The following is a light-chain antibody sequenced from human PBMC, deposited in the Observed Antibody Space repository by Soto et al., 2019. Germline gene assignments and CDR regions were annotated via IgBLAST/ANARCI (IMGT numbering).Light chain of an antibody. Sequence: PQSPGTLSLSPGASATLSCRASQSVSSSYLAWYQQKPGKVPKLLIYAASTLQSGVPSRFSGSGSGTDFTLTISSLQPEDVATYYCQKYNSAPRTFGQGTKVDNK. CDR3: QKYNSAPRT. V-gene: IGKV1-27*01. CDR2: AAS. J-gene: IGKJ1*01. CDR1: QSVSSSY.